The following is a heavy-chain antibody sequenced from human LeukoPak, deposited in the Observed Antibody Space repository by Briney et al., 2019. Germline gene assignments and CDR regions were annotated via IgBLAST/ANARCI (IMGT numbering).Heavy chain of an antibody. CDR3: ARDTSAWRYGMDV. D-gene: IGHD6-19*01. J-gene: IGHJ6*02. V-gene: IGHV3-7*01. CDR2: IKQDGSEK. Sequence: PGGSLRLSCEASGFTFSSHWMSWVRQAPGKGLEWVAIIKQDGSEKDYVDSVTGRFTFSRDNAKNSLYLQMNSLRDEDTAVYYCARDTSAWRYGMDVWGQGTTVTVSS. CDR1: GFTFSSHW.